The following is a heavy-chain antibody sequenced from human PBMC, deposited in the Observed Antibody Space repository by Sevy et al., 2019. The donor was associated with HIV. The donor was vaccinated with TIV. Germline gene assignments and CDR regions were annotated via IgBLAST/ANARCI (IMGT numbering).Heavy chain of an antibody. D-gene: IGHD1-20*01. Sequence: ASVKVSCKASGYTFSVKYIHWVRQAPGQGLEWVGWIDPKSGGTSYAQKFQGRVSMTRDTSISTAYMELYWLTFDDTAVYYCARGGAKWNDDYFDYWGQGSLVTVSS. CDR1: GYTFSVKY. J-gene: IGHJ4*02. CDR3: ARGGAKWNDDYFDY. V-gene: IGHV1-2*02. CDR2: IDPKSGGT.